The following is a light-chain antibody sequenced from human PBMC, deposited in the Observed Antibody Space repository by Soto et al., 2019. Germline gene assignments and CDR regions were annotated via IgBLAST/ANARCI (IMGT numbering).Light chain of an antibody. V-gene: IGKV3-11*01. CDR3: QQRSKWPT. Sequence: EIVLTQSPATLSLSPGQRATLSCRASQSVNIYLAWYQQKPGQAPRLLIYDASNRATSIPARFSGSGSGTDFTLTISSLEPEDFAVYYCQQRSKWPTFGQGTKLEIK. CDR1: QSVNIY. CDR2: DAS. J-gene: IGKJ2*01.